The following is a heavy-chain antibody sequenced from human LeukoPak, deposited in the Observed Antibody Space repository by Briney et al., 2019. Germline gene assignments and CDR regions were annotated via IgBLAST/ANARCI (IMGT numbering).Heavy chain of an antibody. CDR3: AKNLESYGDSATDY. CDR2: ISGSDGRT. J-gene: IGHJ4*02. Sequence: GRSLRLSCAASGFTFCSYAMNWVRQAPGKGLEWVSAISGSDGRTVYADSMNCRFTISRDNSKNTLYLQMNRLRAEDTAIYYCAKNLESYGDSATDYWGQGTLVTVSS. D-gene: IGHD4-17*01. CDR1: GFTFCSYA. V-gene: IGHV3-23*01.